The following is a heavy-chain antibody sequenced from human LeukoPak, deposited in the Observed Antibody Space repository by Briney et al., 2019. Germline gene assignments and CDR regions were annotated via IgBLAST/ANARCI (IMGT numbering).Heavy chain of an antibody. Sequence: SETLSLTCAVYGGSFSGYYWSWIRQPPGKGPEWIGEINHSGSTNYNPSLKSRVTISVDTSKNQFSLKLSSVTAADTAVYYCARGVVVVPAAILGWFGPWGQGTLVTVSS. CDR3: ARGVVVVPAAILGWFGP. CDR2: INHSGST. J-gene: IGHJ5*02. D-gene: IGHD2-2*02. CDR1: GGSFSGYY. V-gene: IGHV4-34*01.